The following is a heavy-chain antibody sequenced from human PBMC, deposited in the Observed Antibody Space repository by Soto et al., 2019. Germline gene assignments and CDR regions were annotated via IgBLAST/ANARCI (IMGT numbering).Heavy chain of an antibody. CDR1: GNQDKINV. D-gene: IGHD3-16*02. Sequence: QVQLVQSGAEVKKPGSSVKVSCKASGNQDKINVIGWGRQAPGRGLEWMGGIFPKFGTTYSAQKLQDRLTITADESTSTVYMQLSSLRLDDTAVYYCEAEMTFGKLSVVWGQGTTVTVSS. CDR3: EAEMTFGKLSVV. CDR2: IFPKFGTT. V-gene: IGHV1-69*01. J-gene: IGHJ6*02.